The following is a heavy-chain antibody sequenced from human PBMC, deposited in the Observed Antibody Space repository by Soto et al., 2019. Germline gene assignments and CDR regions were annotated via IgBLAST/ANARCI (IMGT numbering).Heavy chain of an antibody. Sequence: VQLVQSGPEVKKPGSSVKVSCKASGGTFRHLAFSWVRQAPGQGLQWMGGIIPLFGTTNYARNFLGRVNITADVSANTVYMELSSLKSEDTAVYYCAREEGGVSNWFDPWGQGTLVTVSS. CDR3: AREEGGVSNWFDP. J-gene: IGHJ5*02. CDR2: IIPLFGTT. D-gene: IGHD1-26*01. V-gene: IGHV1-69*01. CDR1: GGTFRHLA.